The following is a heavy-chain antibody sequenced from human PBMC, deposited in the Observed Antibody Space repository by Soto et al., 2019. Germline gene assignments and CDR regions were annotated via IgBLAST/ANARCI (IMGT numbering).Heavy chain of an antibody. CDR3: ASQAVTADWSFDL. Sequence: SETLSLTCTVSGGSMSSHYWSWVRQPPGKGLEWIGYIYYSGSTDYNPSLRSRVTISVDTSKNQFSLNLSSVTAADTAVYFCASQAVTADWSFDLWGRGTLVTVSS. CDR2: IYYSGST. CDR1: GGSMSSHY. V-gene: IGHV4-59*08. D-gene: IGHD2-21*02. J-gene: IGHJ2*01.